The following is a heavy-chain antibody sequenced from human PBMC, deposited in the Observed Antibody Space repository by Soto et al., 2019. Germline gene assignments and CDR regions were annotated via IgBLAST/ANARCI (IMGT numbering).Heavy chain of an antibody. Sequence: QVQLVQSGAEVKKPGSSVKVSCKGSGGTFSSYTITWVRQAPGQGLEWMGRIIPIFGIASYAQKFQGRVTITADKTTDTGYMELSSLGSENTAVYYCARYSGRSDVVPAAISAMNVWGQGTTVTVSS. CDR3: ARYSGRSDVVPAAISAMNV. V-gene: IGHV1-69*02. CDR2: IIPIFGIA. CDR1: GGTFSSYT. J-gene: IGHJ6*02. D-gene: IGHD2-2*01.